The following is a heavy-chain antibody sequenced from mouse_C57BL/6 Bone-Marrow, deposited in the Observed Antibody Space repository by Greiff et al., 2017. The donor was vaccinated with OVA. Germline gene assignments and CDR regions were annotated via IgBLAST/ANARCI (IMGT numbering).Heavy chain of an antibody. D-gene: IGHD2-5*01. CDR1: GYTFTSYW. J-gene: IGHJ2*01. V-gene: IGHV1-5*01. CDR3: TKPTYYSNYFDY. Sequence: EVQLQQSGPVLARPGASVKMSCKTSGYTFTSYWMHWVKQRPGQGLEWIGAIYPGNSDTSYNQKFKGKAKLTAVTSSSTAYMELSSLTNEDSAVXDCTKPTYYSNYFDYWGQGTTLTVSS. CDR2: IYPGNSDT.